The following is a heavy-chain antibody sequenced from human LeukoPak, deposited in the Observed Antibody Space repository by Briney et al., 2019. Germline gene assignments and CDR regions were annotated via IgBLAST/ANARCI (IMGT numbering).Heavy chain of an antibody. CDR2: INHSGST. J-gene: IGHJ4*02. CDR3: ARGFVSYYYGSGSYEGPDY. V-gene: IGHV4-34*01. D-gene: IGHD3-10*01. Sequence: SETLSLTCAVYGGSFSGYSWSWIRQPPGKGLEWIGEINHSGSTNYNPSLKSRVTISVDTSKNQFSLKLSSVTAADTAVYYCARGFVSYYYGSGSYEGPDYWGQGTLVTVSS. CDR1: GGSFSGYS.